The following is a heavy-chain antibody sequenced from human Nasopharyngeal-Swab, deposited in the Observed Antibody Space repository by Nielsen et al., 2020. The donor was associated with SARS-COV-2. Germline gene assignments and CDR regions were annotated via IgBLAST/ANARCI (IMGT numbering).Heavy chain of an antibody. D-gene: IGHD6-19*01. CDR3: AREPYSSGWYATSNWCDP. J-gene: IGHJ5*02. CDR1: GYTFTGYY. Sequence: ASVKVSCKASGYTFTGYYMHWVRQAPGQGLEWMGRINPNYGGTNYAQKFQGRVTTTRDTSIRTAYMELSRLRSDDTAVYYCAREPYSSGWYATSNWCDPWGQGTLVTVSS. CDR2: INPNYGGT. V-gene: IGHV1-2*06.